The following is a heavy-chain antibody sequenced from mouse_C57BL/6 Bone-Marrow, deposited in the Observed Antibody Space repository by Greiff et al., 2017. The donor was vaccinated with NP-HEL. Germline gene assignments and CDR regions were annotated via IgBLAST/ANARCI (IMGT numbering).Heavy chain of an antibody. CDR2: IDPGTGGT. CDR3: TRLRYYATEY. J-gene: IGHJ4*01. CDR1: GYTFTDYE. Sequence: VQLQQSGAELVRPGASVTLSCKASGYTFTDYEMHWVKQTPVHGLEWIGAIDPGTGGTAYNQKFKGKAIMTSDKSSSTAYMELRSLTSEDSAVYYCTRLRYYATEYWGRGNAVTVTA. V-gene: IGHV1-15*01.